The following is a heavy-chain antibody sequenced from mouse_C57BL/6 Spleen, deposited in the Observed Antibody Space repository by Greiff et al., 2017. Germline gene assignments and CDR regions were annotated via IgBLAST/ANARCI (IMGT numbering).Heavy chain of an antibody. Sequence: EVQVVESGGGLVQPGGSMKLSCVASGFTFSNYWMNWVRQSPEKGLEWVAQIRLKSDNYATHYAESVKGRFTISRDDSKSSVYLQMNNLRAEDTGIYYGTEGDYYGSSSWFAYWGQGTLVTVSA. CDR2: IRLKSDNYAT. CDR1: GFTFSNYW. V-gene: IGHV6-3*01. D-gene: IGHD1-1*01. CDR3: TEGDYYGSSSWFAY. J-gene: IGHJ3*01.